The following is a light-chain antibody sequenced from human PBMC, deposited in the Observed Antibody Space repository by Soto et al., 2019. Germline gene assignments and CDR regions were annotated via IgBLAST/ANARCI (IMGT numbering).Light chain of an antibody. J-gene: IGKJ1*01. CDR3: QQYGSSYPWT. Sequence: EIVLTQSPGTLSLSAGERATLSCRASQSVSSNYLAWYQQKPGQAPRLLIYGASSRATGIPGRFSGSGSGTDFTLTIRRLEPEDFAVYYCQQYGSSYPWTFGQGTKVDI. CDR2: GAS. V-gene: IGKV3-20*01. CDR1: QSVSSNY.